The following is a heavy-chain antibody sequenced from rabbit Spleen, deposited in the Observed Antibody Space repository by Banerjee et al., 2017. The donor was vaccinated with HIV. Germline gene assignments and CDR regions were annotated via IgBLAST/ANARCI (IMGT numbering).Heavy chain of an antibody. V-gene: IGHV1S40*01. J-gene: IGHJ6*01. D-gene: IGHD1-1*01. CDR1: GVSFSGSSY. CDR3: ARDTSSSFSSYGMDL. CDR2: IDSGSSGFT. Sequence: ESGGDLVKPGTSLTLTCIASGVSFSGSSYMCWVRQAPGKGLEWIACIDSGSSGFTYFANWAKGRFTISKTASTTVTLHMTSLTAADTATYFCARDTSSSFSSYGMDLWGPGTLVTVS.